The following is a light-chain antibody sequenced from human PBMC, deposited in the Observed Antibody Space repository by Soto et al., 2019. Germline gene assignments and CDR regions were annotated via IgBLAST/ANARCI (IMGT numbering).Light chain of an antibody. V-gene: IGKV3-15*01. CDR1: QSVYSN. CDR2: GAS. J-gene: IGKJ5*01. CDR3: QQYNNWPIN. Sequence: EVVMTQSPATLSVSPGERATLSFRASQSVYSNLAWYQEKPGQAPRLLIYGASTRATGIAARFSGSGSGTEFTLTISSLQSEDFAVYYCQQYNNWPINFGQGTRLEIK.